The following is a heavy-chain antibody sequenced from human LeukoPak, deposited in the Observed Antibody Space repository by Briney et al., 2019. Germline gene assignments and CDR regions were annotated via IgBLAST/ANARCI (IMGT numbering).Heavy chain of an antibody. CDR1: GYTFTGYY. J-gene: IGHJ4*02. Sequence: ASVKVSCKAFGYTFTGYYMHWVRQAPGQGLEWMGRINPNSGGTNYAQKFQGRVTMTRDTSISTAYMELSRLRSDDTAVYYCARVHCTNGVCYLFDYWGQGTLVTVPS. D-gene: IGHD2-8*01. CDR3: ARVHCTNGVCYLFDY. CDR2: INPNSGGT. V-gene: IGHV1-2*06.